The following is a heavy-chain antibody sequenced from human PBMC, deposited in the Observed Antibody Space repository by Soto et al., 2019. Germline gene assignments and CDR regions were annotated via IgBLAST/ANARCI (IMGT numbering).Heavy chain of an antibody. J-gene: IGHJ5*02. CDR3: ARGPAVVGP. D-gene: IGHD6-19*01. Sequence: QVQLVQSGAEVKKPGASVKVSCKTSGYTFTFYDINWVRQATGQGLEWMGWMNPNSGNTEYAQKFQGRVTMTSDTSISTAYMELSSLRSEDTAIYYCARGPAVVGPWGQGTLVTVSS. CDR1: GYTFTFYD. CDR2: MNPNSGNT. V-gene: IGHV1-8*01.